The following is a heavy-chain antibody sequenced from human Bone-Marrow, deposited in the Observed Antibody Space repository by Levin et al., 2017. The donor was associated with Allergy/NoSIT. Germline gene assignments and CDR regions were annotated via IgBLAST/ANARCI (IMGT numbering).Heavy chain of an antibody. CDR3: ARTVGYCSSATCYYYFDN. D-gene: IGHD2-2*01. CDR1: GGSISSGGYY. Sequence: SETLSLTCTVSGGSISSGGYYWSWIRQRPGEGLEWTGYIYYSGTTYYSPSLQSRVTISLDTSKNQFSLKVRSVTAADTAVYYCARTVGYCSSATCYYYFDNWGQGTLVTVSS. CDR2: IYYSGTT. J-gene: IGHJ4*02. V-gene: IGHV4-31*03.